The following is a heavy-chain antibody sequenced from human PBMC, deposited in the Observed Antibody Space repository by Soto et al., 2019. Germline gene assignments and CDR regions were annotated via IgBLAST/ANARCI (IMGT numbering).Heavy chain of an antibody. J-gene: IGHJ4*02. D-gene: IGHD6-6*01. CDR3: ARSYSSLSSNFDY. CDR1: GGTFSSYA. CDR2: IIPIFGTA. Sequence: GASVKVSCKASGGTFSSYAISWVRQAPGQGLEWMGGIIPIFGTANYAQKFQGRVTITADESTSTAYMELSSLRSEDTAVYYCARSYSSLSSNFDYWGQGTLVTVSS. V-gene: IGHV1-69*13.